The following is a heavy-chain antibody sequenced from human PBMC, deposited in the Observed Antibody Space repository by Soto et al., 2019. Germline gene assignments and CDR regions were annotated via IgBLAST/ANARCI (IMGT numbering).Heavy chain of an antibody. CDR3: ARVLTISWVHDAFDI. D-gene: IGHD3-9*01. CDR2: IKQDGSEK. Sequence: GGSLRLSCAASGFTFSSYWMSWVRQAPGKGLEWVANIKQDGSEKYYVDSVKGRFTISRDNAKNSLYLQMNSLRAEDTAVYYCARVLTISWVHDAFDIWGQGTMVTVSS. V-gene: IGHV3-7*01. CDR1: GFTFSSYW. J-gene: IGHJ3*02.